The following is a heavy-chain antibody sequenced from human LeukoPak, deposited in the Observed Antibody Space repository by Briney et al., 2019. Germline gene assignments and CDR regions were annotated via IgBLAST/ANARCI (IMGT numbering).Heavy chain of an antibody. V-gene: IGHV3-21*01. CDR2: ISSSSSYI. D-gene: IGHD1-26*01. CDR3: ARAGSYLTGDEFDY. J-gene: IGHJ4*02. Sequence: PGGSLRLSCAASGFTFSSYSMNWVRQAPGKGLEWVSSISSSSSYIYYADSVKGRFTISRDNAKNSLYLQMNCLRAEDTAVYYCARAGSYLTGDEFDYWGQGTLVTVSS. CDR1: GFTFSSYS.